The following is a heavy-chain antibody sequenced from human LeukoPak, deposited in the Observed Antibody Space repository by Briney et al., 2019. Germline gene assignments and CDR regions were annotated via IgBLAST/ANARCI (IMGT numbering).Heavy chain of an antibody. V-gene: IGHV1-18*01. CDR3: ARDPRGYYDSSGYYYPLWEFDY. D-gene: IGHD3-22*01. Sequence: ASVKASCKASGYTFTSYGISWVRQAPGQGLEWMGWISAYNGNTNYAQKLQGRVTMTRNTSINTAYMELSSLRSEDTAVYYCARDPRGYYDSSGYYYPLWEFDYWGQGTLVTVSS. J-gene: IGHJ4*02. CDR2: ISAYNGNT. CDR1: GYTFTSYG.